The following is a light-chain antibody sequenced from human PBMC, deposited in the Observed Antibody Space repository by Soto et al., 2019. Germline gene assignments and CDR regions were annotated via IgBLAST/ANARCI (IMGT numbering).Light chain of an antibody. CDR3: QSYGSSLSGPYV. Sequence: QSVLTQPPSVSGAPGQRVTISCTGSSSNIGAGYDVHWYQQLPGTAPKLLLYGNSNRPSGVPDRFSGSKSGTSASLAITGLLAEDEADYYCQSYGSSLSGPYVFGPGTKLTVL. CDR1: SSNIGAGYD. J-gene: IGLJ1*01. V-gene: IGLV1-40*01. CDR2: GNS.